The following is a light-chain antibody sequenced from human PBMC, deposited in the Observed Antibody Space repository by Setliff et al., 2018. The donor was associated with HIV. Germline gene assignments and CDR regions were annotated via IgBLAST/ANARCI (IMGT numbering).Light chain of an antibody. J-gene: IGLJ1*01. V-gene: IGLV2-23*02. CDR2: DVS. Sequence: QSALTQPASVSGSPGQSITISCTGTSSDVGSYNLVSWYQQHPGKAPKLMIYDVSKRPSGVSNRFSGFKSGNTASLTIPGLQAEDAADYYCCSYAGSDTYVFGTGTKVTVL. CDR3: CSYAGSDTYV. CDR1: SSDVGSYNL.